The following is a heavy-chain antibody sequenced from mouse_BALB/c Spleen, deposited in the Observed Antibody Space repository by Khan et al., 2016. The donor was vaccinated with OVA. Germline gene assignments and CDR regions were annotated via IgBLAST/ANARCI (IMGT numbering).Heavy chain of an antibody. J-gene: IGHJ2*01. D-gene: IGHD1-1*01. V-gene: IGHV1-20*02. CDR2: INPHIGET. CDR3: ARSYGSDFGY. CDR1: GYSFTGYF. Sequence: VQLQQSGPELVKPGASVKISCKASGYSFTGYFMNWVMQSHGKSLEWIGRINPHIGETFYNQKFKGKVTLTVDDPSSTTHMERRSLASEDAAVYYCARSYGSDFGYWSQGTTLTVSS.